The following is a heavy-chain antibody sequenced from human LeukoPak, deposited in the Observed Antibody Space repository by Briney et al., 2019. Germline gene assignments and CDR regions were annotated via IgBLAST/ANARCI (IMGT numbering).Heavy chain of an antibody. Sequence: MPSETLSLTCTVSGYSISSHYSWGWIRQPPGKGLEWIGSLYHSGSTYYNPSLKSRVTISIDSSKNQLSLRLSSVTAADTAVYYCASPKARDHTFDYWGQGTLVTVSS. V-gene: IGHV4-38-2*02. J-gene: IGHJ4*02. CDR1: GYSISSHYS. CDR2: LYHSGST. CDR3: ASPKARDHTFDY. D-gene: IGHD5-24*01.